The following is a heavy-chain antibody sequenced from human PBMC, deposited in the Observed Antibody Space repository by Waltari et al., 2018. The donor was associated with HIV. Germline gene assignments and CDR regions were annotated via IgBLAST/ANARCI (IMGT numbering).Heavy chain of an antibody. CDR2: VKPNTSNT. V-gene: IGHV1-2*06. CDR3: ARGWAISLSAGPPGYRFDF. D-gene: IGHD2-15*01. Sequence: QVKLVQSGPDVKKPGASVEVSCKAYGHTLTASYHHWVRQAPGQGPEWRGRVKPNTSNTNYAPSYNGPLTRTRDTSVSTTYMEVMSLRSNDTALYYCARGWAISLSAGPPGYRFDFWGQGTLVTVSS. CDR1: GHTLTASY. J-gene: IGHJ4*02.